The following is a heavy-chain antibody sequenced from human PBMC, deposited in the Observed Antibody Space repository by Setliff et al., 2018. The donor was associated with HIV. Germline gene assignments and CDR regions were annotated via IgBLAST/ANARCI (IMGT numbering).Heavy chain of an antibody. CDR2: MNPNSGNT. D-gene: IGHD5-12*01. J-gene: IGHJ4*02. V-gene: IGHV1-8*02. CDR3: ARDAGYSGYTWNY. Sequence: GASVKVSCKASGYTFSSYDINWVRQATGQGLEWMGWMNPNSGNTGYAQKFQGRVTMTRNTSISTAYMELSSLRSEDTAVYYCARDAGYSGYTWNYWGQGTLVTVSS. CDR1: GYTFSSYD.